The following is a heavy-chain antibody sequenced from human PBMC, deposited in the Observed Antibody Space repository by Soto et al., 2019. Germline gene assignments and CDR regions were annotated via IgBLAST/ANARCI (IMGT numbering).Heavy chain of an antibody. CDR3: ARLVFHCLRGSCDDYSFYGLDA. V-gene: IGHV4-39*01. J-gene: IGHJ6*02. D-gene: IGHD2-15*01. CDR1: GGSISSTDHY. CDR2: IYFAGST. Sequence: PSETLSLTCTVSGGSISSTDHYWGWVHQPPGKGLEWLGSIYFAGSTFHNPALKSRATISVDTSRNQFSLRLTTVTASDTAVYYCARLVFHCLRGSCDDYSFYGLDAWGQGTTVTVSS.